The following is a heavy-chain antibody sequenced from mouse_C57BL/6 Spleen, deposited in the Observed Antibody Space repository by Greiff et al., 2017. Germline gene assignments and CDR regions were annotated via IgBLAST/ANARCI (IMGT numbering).Heavy chain of an antibody. J-gene: IGHJ4*01. V-gene: IGHV3-6*01. D-gene: IGHD1-1*01. CDR3: ARGYYGSSYAMDY. Sequence: EVKLQESGPGLVKPSQSLSLTCSVTGYSITSGYYWNWIRQFPGNKLEWMGYISYDGSNNYNPSLKNRISLTRDTSKNQFFLKLNSVTTEDTATXYCARGYYGSSYAMDYWGQGTSVTVSS. CDR1: GYSITSGYY. CDR2: ISYDGSN.